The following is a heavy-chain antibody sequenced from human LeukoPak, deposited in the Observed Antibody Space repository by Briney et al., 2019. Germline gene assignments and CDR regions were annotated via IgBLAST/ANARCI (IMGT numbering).Heavy chain of an antibody. CDR2: IHPADSDT. Sequence: GESLKIPCKGSGYTFTTNWIGWVRQMPGKGLEWMAIIHPADSDTRYSPSFQGQVSISVDKSISTAYLQWSSLKASDTAMYYCTMGWRGTYYDPASYWSQGTLIIVSS. J-gene: IGHJ4*02. CDR1: GYTFTTNW. V-gene: IGHV5-51*01. CDR3: TMGWRGTYYDPASY. D-gene: IGHD1-26*01.